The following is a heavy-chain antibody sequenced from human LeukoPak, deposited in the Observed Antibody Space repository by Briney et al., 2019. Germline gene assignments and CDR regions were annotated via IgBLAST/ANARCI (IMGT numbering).Heavy chain of an antibody. J-gene: IGHJ5*02. CDR2: IYHSGST. CDR1: GYSISSGYY. D-gene: IGHD4-17*01. Sequence: SETLSLTCTVSGYSISSGYYWGWIRQPPGKGLEWIGSIYHSGSTYYNPSLESRVTISVDTSKNQFSLKLSSVTAADTAVYYCARVYGDYVVSWFDPWGQGTLVTVSS. CDR3: ARVYGDYVVSWFDP. V-gene: IGHV4-38-2*02.